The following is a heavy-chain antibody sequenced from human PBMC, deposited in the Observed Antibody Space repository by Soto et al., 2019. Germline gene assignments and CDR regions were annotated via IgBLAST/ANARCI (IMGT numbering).Heavy chain of an antibody. D-gene: IGHD4-17*01. CDR2: IRTKADNYGT. CDR1: GFTFSGSA. V-gene: IGHV3-73*01. J-gene: IGHJ5*02. Sequence: GGSLRLSCAASGFTFSGSAIHLVRQTSGRGLEWVGRIRTKADNYGTEYAATVKGRFTISRDDSGNTASLEMNSLKTEDTALYYCARHGVGSLDYAESPLDLWGQGTLVTVSS. CDR3: ARHGVGSLDYAESPLDL.